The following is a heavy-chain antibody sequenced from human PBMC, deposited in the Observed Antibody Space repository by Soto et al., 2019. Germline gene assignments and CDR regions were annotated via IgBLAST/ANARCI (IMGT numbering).Heavy chain of an antibody. Sequence: GASVKVSCKASGYTFTSYDINWVRQATGQGLEWMGWMNPNSGNTGYAQKFQGRVTMTRNTSISTAYMELSSLRSEDTAVYYCARGAPSPTGLWFGDYWFDPWGQGTLVTVSS. D-gene: IGHD3-10*01. V-gene: IGHV1-8*01. CDR2: MNPNSGNT. J-gene: IGHJ5*02. CDR1: GYTFTSYD. CDR3: ARGAPSPTGLWFGDYWFDP.